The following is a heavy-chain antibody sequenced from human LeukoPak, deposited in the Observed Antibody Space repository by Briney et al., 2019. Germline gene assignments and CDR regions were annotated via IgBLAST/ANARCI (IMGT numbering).Heavy chain of an antibody. CDR3: AKGYGSGSYYKADAFDI. CDR1: GFTFSSYG. V-gene: IGHV3-30*18. J-gene: IGHJ3*02. CDR2: ISYDGSNK. D-gene: IGHD3-10*01. Sequence: PGGSLRLSCAASGFTFSSYGMHWVRQAPGKGLEWVAVISYDGSNKYYADSVKGRFTISRDNSKNMLYLQMNSLRAEDTAVYYCAKGYGSGSYYKADAFDIWGQGTMVTVSS.